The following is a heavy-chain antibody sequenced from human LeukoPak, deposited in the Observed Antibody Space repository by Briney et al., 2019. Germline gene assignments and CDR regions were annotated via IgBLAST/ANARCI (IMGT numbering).Heavy chain of an antibody. D-gene: IGHD5-12*01. Sequence: SETLSLTCTVSGGSISSYYWSWIRQPPGKGLEWIGYIYYSGSTNYNPSLKSRVTISVDTSKNQFSLKLSSVTAADTAVYYCARGFSSYDGAFDIWGQGTMVTVSS. J-gene: IGHJ3*02. CDR1: GGSISSYY. CDR2: IYYSGST. CDR3: ARGFSSYDGAFDI. V-gene: IGHV4-59*01.